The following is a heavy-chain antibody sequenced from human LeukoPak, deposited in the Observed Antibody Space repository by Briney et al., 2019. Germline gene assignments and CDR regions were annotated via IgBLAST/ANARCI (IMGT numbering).Heavy chain of an antibody. CDR1: GYTFTSYG. CDR3: ARVRNYYDSSGHNGMDV. D-gene: IGHD3-22*01. Sequence: ASVKVSCKPSGYTFTSYGISWVRQAPGQGLEWMGWISAYNGNTNYAQKLQGRVTMTTDTSTSTAYMELRSLRSDDTAVYYCARVRNYYDSSGHNGMDVWGQGTTVTVSS. CDR2: ISAYNGNT. V-gene: IGHV1-18*01. J-gene: IGHJ6*02.